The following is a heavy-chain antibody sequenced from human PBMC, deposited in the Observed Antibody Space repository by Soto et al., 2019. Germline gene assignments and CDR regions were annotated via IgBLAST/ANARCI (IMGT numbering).Heavy chain of an antibody. CDR1: GYSFTSYW. V-gene: IGHV5-51*01. CDR2: IYPGDSDT. D-gene: IGHD1-26*01. J-gene: IGHJ6*02. Sequence: PGESLKISCKGSGYSFTSYWIGWVRQMPGKGLEWMGIIYPGDSDTRYSPSFQGQVTISADKSISTAYLQWSSLKASDTAMYYRARQYSGSYWNYYYYGMDVWGQGTTVTVSS. CDR3: ARQYSGSYWNYYYYGMDV.